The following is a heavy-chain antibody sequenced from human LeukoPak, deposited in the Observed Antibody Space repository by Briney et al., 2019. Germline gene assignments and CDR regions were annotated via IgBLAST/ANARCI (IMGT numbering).Heavy chain of an antibody. CDR3: AKSRGEGRGASNY. V-gene: IGHV3-23*01. Sequence: GGSLRLSCAASGFTFSSYAMNWVGQAPGKGLEWVSFISGSGDTTYYADSVKGRFTISRDSSKNTLYLQMNSLRAEDTAVYYCAKSRGEGRGASNYWGQGTLVTVSS. J-gene: IGHJ4*02. CDR1: GFTFSSYA. CDR2: ISGSGDTT. D-gene: IGHD1-26*01.